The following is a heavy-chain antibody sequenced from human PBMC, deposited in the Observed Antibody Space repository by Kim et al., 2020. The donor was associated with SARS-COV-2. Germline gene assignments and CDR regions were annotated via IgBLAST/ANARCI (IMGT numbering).Heavy chain of an antibody. D-gene: IGHD3-16*02. CDR2: ISAYNGNT. Sequence: ASVKVSCKASGYTFTSYGISWVRQAPGQGLEWMGWISAYNGNTNYAQKLQGRVTLTTDTSTSTAYMELRSLRADDTAVYYCARVARVITFGGVIVSHDYWGQGTRVTVSS. CDR3: ARVARVITFGGVIVSHDY. V-gene: IGHV1-18*01. CDR1: GYTFTSYG. J-gene: IGHJ4*02.